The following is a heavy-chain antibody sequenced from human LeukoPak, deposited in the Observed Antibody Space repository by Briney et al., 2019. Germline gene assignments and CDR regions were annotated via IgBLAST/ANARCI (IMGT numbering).Heavy chain of an antibody. CDR1: GFTFSSYS. D-gene: IGHD3-22*01. CDR2: ISSSSSTI. Sequence: GSLRLSCAASGFTFSSYSMNWVRQAPGKGLEWVSYISSSSSTIYYADSVKGRFTISRDNAKNSLYLQMNSLRAEDTAVYYCARVGYDSSGYYPSPFDYWGQGTLVTVSS. J-gene: IGHJ4*02. CDR3: ARVGYDSSGYYPSPFDY. V-gene: IGHV3-48*01.